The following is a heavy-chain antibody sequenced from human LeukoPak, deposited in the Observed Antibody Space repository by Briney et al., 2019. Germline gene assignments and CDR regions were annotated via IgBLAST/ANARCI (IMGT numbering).Heavy chain of an antibody. J-gene: IGHJ4*02. CDR2: ISWDGGST. CDR1: GFTFDDYT. V-gene: IGHV3-43*01. CDR3: AKAKVTTMGYFDY. D-gene: IGHD4-23*01. Sequence: PGGSLRLSCAASGFTFDDYTMHWVRQAPGKGLEWVSLISWDGGSTYYADSVKGRFTISRDNSKNSLYLQMNSLRAEDTAVYYCAKAKVTTMGYFDYWGQGTLVTVSS.